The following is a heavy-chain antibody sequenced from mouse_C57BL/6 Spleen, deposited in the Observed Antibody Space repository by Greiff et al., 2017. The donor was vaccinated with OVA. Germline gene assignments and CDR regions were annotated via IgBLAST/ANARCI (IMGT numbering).Heavy chain of an antibody. J-gene: IGHJ4*01. CDR1: GFTFSDYY. D-gene: IGHD1-1*01. Sequence: EVMLVESEGGLVQPGSSMKLSCTASGFTFSDYYMAWVRQVPEKGLEWVANINYDGSSTYYLDSLKSRFIISRDNAKNILYLQMSSLKSEDTATYYCAREGYYYGSSYAMDYWGQGTSVTVSS. CDR3: AREGYYYGSSYAMDY. CDR2: INYDGSST. V-gene: IGHV5-16*01.